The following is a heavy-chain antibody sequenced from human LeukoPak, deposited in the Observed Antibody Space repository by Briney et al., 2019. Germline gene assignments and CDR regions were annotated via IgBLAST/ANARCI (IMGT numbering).Heavy chain of an antibody. D-gene: IGHD4-11*01. CDR1: GGSLSSSSYY. J-gene: IGHJ4*02. CDR3: AVATVSPAFDY. Sequence: SETLSLTCTVSGGSLSSSSYYWRWIRQHPGTGLEWIGYIYYSGSTYYNPSLKSRVTISVDTSKNQFSLKLSSVTAADTAVYYCAVATVSPAFDYWAREPWSPSPQ. V-gene: IGHV4-31*03. CDR2: IYYSGST.